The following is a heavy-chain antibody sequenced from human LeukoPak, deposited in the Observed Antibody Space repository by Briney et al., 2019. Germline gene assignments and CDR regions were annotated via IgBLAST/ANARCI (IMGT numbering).Heavy chain of an antibody. CDR3: ARDQGPDGYSSSWYSYYFDY. CDR2: ISSGSSYI. Sequence: NPGGSLRLSCAASGFTFSSYSMNWVRQAPGKGLEWVSSISSGSSYIYYADPVKGRFTISRDNAKNSLYLQMNSQRAEDTAVYYCARDQGPDGYSSSWYSYYFDYWGQGTLVTVSS. V-gene: IGHV3-21*01. D-gene: IGHD6-13*01. CDR1: GFTFSSYS. J-gene: IGHJ4*02.